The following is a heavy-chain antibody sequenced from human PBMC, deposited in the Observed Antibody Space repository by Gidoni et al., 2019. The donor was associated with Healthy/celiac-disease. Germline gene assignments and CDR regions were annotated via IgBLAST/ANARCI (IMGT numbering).Heavy chain of an antibody. CDR2: IYYSGST. J-gene: IGHJ5*02. CDR3: ARHKRSSWMDNWFDP. Sequence: IRQPPGKGLEWIGSIYYSGSTYYNPSLKSRVTISVDTSKNQFSLKLSSVTAADTAVYYCARHKRSSWMDNWFDPWGQGTLVTVSS. V-gene: IGHV4-39*01. D-gene: IGHD6-13*01.